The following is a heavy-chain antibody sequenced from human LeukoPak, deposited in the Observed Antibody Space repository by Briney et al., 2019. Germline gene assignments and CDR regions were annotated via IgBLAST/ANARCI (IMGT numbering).Heavy chain of an antibody. V-gene: IGHV1-2*02. CDR3: GRWHRDYVNYFDY. Sequence: ASVKVSCKASGYTFTGDYMHWVRQAPGQGLEWMGWINPNSGGTNYPQKFQGRVPMTRDTSISTAYMELSRLRSDDTAVYYCGRWHRDYVNYFDYWGQATLVAVSS. CDR2: INPNSGGT. CDR1: GYTFTGDY. J-gene: IGHJ4*02. D-gene: IGHD4-17*01.